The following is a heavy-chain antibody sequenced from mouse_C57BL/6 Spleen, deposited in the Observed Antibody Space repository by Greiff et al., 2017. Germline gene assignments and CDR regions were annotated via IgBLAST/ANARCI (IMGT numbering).Heavy chain of an antibody. V-gene: IGHV5-6*01. CDR3: ARGGYFDV. CDR1: GFTFSSYG. J-gene: IGHJ1*03. CDR2: ISSGGSYT. Sequence: EVKVVESGGDLVKPGGSLKLSCAASGFTFSSYGMSWVRQTPDKRLEWVATISSGGSYTYYPDSVKGRFTISRDNAKNTLYLQMSSLKSEDTAMYYCARGGYFDVWGTGTTVTVSS.